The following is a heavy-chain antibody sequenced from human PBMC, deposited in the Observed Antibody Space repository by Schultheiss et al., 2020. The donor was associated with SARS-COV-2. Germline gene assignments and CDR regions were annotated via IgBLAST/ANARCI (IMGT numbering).Heavy chain of an antibody. D-gene: IGHD6-13*01. V-gene: IGHV2-5*02. CDR2: IYWDDDK. CDR3: EHRLLPRYSSNTDWFDP. Sequence: SGPTLVKPTQTLTLTCAFSGFSLSTSGMGVGWIRQPPGKALEWLALIYWDDDKRYSPTLKSSLTITKDTSKNQMVRTMTKMDPVDTATYYCEHRLLPRYSSNTDWFDPWGQGTLVTVSS. J-gene: IGHJ5*02. CDR1: GFSLSTSGMG.